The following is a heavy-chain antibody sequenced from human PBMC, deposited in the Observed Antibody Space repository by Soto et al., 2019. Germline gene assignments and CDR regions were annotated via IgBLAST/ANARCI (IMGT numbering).Heavy chain of an antibody. CDR2: ISPHTGGT. D-gene: IGHD2-15*01. CDR1: GYTFNRYY. CDR3: ARDLGYCSGGSCYSFDP. Sequence: ASVKVSCKASGYTFNRYYMHWVRQAPGPGLEWMGWISPHTGGTTYAQKFQGRVTMTRDTSVSTAFMELSRLRSDDTAVYYCARDLGYCSGGSCYSFDPWGQGTLVTVSS. J-gene: IGHJ5*02. V-gene: IGHV1-2*02.